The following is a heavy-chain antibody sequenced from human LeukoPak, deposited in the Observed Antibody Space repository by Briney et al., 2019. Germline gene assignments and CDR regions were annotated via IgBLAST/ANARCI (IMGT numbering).Heavy chain of an antibody. Sequence: GGSLRLSCAASGFTFSSYETNWVRQAPGKGLEWVSYISSSGSTIYYADSVKGRFTISRDNAKNSLYLQMNSLRAEDTAVYYCARDLNREGMGIWGQGTMVTVSS. V-gene: IGHV3-48*03. J-gene: IGHJ3*02. CDR2: ISSSGSTI. CDR1: GFTFSSYE. CDR3: ARDLNREGMGI. D-gene: IGHD3-10*01.